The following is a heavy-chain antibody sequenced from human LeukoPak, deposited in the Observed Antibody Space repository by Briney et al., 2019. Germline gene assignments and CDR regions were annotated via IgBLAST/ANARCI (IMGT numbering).Heavy chain of an antibody. V-gene: IGHV4-39*01. D-gene: IGHD3-10*01. CDR2: IYYSGST. CDR1: GGSFSSSSYY. J-gene: IGHJ4*02. CDR3: ARWSRGGYYFDY. Sequence: KSSETLSLTCTVSGGSFSSSSYYWGWLRQPPGKGLEWIGTIYYSGSTYYNSSLKSRVTISVDTSKNQFSLKLSSVTAADTAVYYCARWSRGGYYFDYWGQGTLVTVSS.